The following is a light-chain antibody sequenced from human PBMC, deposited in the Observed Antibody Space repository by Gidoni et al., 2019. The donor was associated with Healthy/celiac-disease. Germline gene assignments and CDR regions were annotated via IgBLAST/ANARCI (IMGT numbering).Light chain of an antibody. J-gene: IGKJ4*01. Sequence: IVFTQSPGTLSLSPGERATLSCRASQSVSSSYLAWYQQKPGQAPRLLIYGASSRATGIPDRFSGSGSGTDFTLTISRLEPEDFAVYYCQQYGSSPLTFGGGTKGEIK. CDR2: GAS. V-gene: IGKV3-20*01. CDR1: QSVSSSY. CDR3: QQYGSSPLT.